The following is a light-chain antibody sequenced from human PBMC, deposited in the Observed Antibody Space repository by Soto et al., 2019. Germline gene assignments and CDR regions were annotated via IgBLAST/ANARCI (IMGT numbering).Light chain of an antibody. CDR1: QSVSNSH. CDR2: GAS. Sequence: ENVLTQSPGTLSLSLGERATLSCRASQSVSNSHFAWYQQKPGQPPRPLIYGASTRATGIPDRFSGSGSGTDFTLTISRLEPEDFAVYYCHQYGSSPSTFGRGTKVEIK. V-gene: IGKV3-20*01. J-gene: IGKJ4*01. CDR3: HQYGSSPST.